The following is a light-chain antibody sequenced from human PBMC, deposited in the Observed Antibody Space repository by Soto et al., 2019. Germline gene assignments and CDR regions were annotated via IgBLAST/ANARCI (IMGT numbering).Light chain of an antibody. J-gene: IGKJ3*01. CDR2: AAS. CDR1: QGISDF. Sequence: DIQMTQSPSSLSASIGDRVTITCRASQGISDFLAWYQQKPGKVPKLLIYAASTLQSGVPSRFSGSGSGTDFTLTISSLQPEDVATYYCHKYNSAPFTFGPGTIVDIK. V-gene: IGKV1-27*01. CDR3: HKYNSAPFT.